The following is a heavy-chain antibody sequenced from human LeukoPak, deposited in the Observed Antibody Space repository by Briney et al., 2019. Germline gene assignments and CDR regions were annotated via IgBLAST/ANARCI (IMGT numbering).Heavy chain of an antibody. CDR3: ARADRPHGGPYLIGP. D-gene: IGHD2-21*01. CDR1: GYSFADYY. J-gene: IGHJ5*02. V-gene: IGHV1-2*02. Sequence: GASVKVSCETSGYSFADYYMHWVRQAPGQGLEWMGWINPNSGGTSSAQKFQGRVTMTRDTSITTVYMEVSWLTSDDTAIYYCARADRPHGGPYLIGPWGQGTLVTVSS. CDR2: INPNSGGT.